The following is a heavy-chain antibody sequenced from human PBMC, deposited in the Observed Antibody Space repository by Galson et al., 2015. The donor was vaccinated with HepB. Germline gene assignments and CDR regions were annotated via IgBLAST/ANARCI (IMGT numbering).Heavy chain of an antibody. CDR3: AKDRGWLQLRDYYYYYGMDV. D-gene: IGHD5-24*01. J-gene: IGHJ6*02. Sequence: SLRLSCAASGFTFSSSGMHWVRQAPGKGLEWVAFISFDGSKKYYADSVKGRFTISRDNSKNTLYLRMNSLRAEDTAVYYCAKDRGWLQLRDYYYYYGMDVWGQGTTVTVSS. CDR2: ISFDGSKK. CDR1: GFTFSSSG. V-gene: IGHV3-30*18.